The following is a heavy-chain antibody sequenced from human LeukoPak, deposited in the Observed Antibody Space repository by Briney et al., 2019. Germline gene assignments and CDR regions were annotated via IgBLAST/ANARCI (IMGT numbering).Heavy chain of an antibody. J-gene: IGHJ5*02. Sequence: GGSLRLSCAAYGFPFSSYEMNWVRQAPGKRLQWVSYISSSGNKIYYAASVKGRFTISRDNAKNSLYLQIDSLRAEDTAVYYCARGQRPQYTSTWDNWFDPWGQGTQVTVSS. D-gene: IGHD2-2*01. V-gene: IGHV3-48*03. CDR1: GFPFSSYE. CDR3: ARGQRPQYTSTWDNWFDP. CDR2: ISSSGNKI.